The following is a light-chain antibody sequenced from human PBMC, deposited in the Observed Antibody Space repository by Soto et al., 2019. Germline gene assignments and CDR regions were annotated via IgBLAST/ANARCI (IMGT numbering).Light chain of an antibody. CDR2: GAS. V-gene: IGKV3-20*01. CDR1: QSVSSSY. J-gene: IGKJ4*01. CDR3: QHYNSWPLT. Sequence: EIVLTQSPGTLSLSPGERATLSCRASQSVSSSYLACYQQKPGQAPRLLIYGASSRATGIPDRFSGSGSGTEFTLTISSLQSEDFAVYYCQHYNSWPLTFGGGTKVDI.